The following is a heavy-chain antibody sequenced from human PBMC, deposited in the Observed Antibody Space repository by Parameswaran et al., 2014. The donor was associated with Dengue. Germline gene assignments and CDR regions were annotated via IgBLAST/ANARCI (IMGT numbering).Heavy chain of an antibody. CDR2: VDPEDGET. D-gene: IGHD5-18*01. V-gene: IGHV1-69-2*01. CDR3: ATLSDTAMVQGIRYYYYGMDV. Sequence: WVRQAPGQGLEWMGLVDPEDGETIYAEKFQGRITITADTSTDTAYMELSSLRSEDTAVYYCATLSDTAMVQGIRYYYYGMDVWGQGTTVTVSS. J-gene: IGHJ6*02.